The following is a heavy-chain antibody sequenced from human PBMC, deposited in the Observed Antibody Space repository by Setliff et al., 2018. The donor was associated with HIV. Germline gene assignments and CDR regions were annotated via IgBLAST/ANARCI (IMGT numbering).Heavy chain of an antibody. D-gene: IGHD5-18*01. CDR1: GDSISGYY. Sequence: SETLSLTCTSSGDSISGYYWSWIRQPAGRGLEWIGRMHTSGNTNYNPSLKSRVTMSVDTSKNQFSLRLSSVTAADTAVYYCARDQKGYSYGYFDSWGQGTLVTVSS. V-gene: IGHV4-4*07. CDR3: ARDQKGYSYGYFDS. CDR2: MHTSGNT. J-gene: IGHJ4*02.